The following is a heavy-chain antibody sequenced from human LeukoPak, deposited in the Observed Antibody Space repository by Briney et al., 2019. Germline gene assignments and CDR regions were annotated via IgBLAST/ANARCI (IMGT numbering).Heavy chain of an antibody. CDR2: IKQDGSEK. Sequence: GGSLRLSCAASGFTFSSYRMSWVRQAPGKGLEWVANIKQDGSEKYYVDSVKGRFTISRDNAKNSLYLKMNSLRAEDRAVYYCARKNGLDYWGQGTLVTVSS. J-gene: IGHJ4*02. V-gene: IGHV3-7*01. CDR1: GFTFSSYR. CDR3: ARKNGLDY.